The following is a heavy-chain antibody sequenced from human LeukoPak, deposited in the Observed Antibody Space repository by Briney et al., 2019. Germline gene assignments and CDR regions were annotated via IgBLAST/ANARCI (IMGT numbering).Heavy chain of an antibody. V-gene: IGHV3-21*01. CDR1: GFTFSTYS. D-gene: IGHD3-3*01. CDR3: ARAPSSGFWSRYSNNWFDP. CDR2: ISSSGSYI. J-gene: IGHJ5*02. Sequence: GGSLRLSCAASGFTFSTYSMNWVRQAPGKGLEWVSSISSSGSYIYYADSVKGRFTISRDNSKNTLYLQMNSLRAEDTAVYYCARAPSSGFWSRYSNNWFDPWGQGTLVTVSS.